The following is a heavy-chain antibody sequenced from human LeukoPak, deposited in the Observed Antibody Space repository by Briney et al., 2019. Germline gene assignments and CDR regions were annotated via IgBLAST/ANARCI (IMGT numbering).Heavy chain of an antibody. CDR1: GGSFSGYY. J-gene: IGHJ4*02. CDR3: ARGLRVSRGSSSRGFDY. V-gene: IGHV4-34*01. D-gene: IGHD6-6*01. CDR2: VNHSGST. Sequence: PSETLSLTCAVYGGSFSGYYWSWIRQPPGKGLEWIREVNHSGSTNYNPSLKSRVTISVDTSKNQFSLKLSSVTAADTAVYYCARGLRVSRGSSSRGFDYWGQGTLVTVSS.